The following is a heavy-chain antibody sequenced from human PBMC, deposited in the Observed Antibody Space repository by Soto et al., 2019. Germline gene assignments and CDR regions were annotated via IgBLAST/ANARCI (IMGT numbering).Heavy chain of an antibody. CDR1: GDSVSSGNYY. CDR2: MFDSGST. D-gene: IGHD4-17*01. Sequence: QVQLQESGPGLVKPSETLSLTCTVSGDSVSSGNYYWSWIRQPPGKGLEWIGYMFDSGSTTYNPYPNTRGTISSDTSKNQVFLKLKSVTAADSAVYYCARDYGPSYGAYSNNGWGMDVWGPGTTVTITS. J-gene: IGHJ6*02. V-gene: IGHV4-61*01. CDR3: ARDYGPSYGAYSNNGWGMDV.